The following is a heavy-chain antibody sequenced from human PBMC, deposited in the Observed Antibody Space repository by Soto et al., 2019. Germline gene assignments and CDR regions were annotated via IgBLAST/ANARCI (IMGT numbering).Heavy chain of an antibody. Sequence: EVQLVESGGGLVQPGGSLRLSCAASGFTVSSNYMTWVRQAPGKGLEYVSAISSNGGSTYYANSVKGRFTISRDNSKNTLYLQMGSLRAEDMAVYYCARGFGWLDYWGQGTLVTVSS. CDR2: ISSNGGST. J-gene: IGHJ4*02. D-gene: IGHD6-19*01. V-gene: IGHV3-64*01. CDR1: GFTVSSNY. CDR3: ARGFGWLDY.